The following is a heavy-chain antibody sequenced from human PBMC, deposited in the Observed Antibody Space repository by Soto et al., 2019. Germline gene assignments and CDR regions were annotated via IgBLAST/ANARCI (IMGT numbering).Heavy chain of an antibody. Sequence: SETLSLTCAFSVGSVNGYYWTWIRQPPGKGLEWIGEINHTGGTHYNPSLKSRVTMSVDTSKNQFSLRLSSVTAADTAIYYCATRITVFGLLIPPFDPWGQGTKVTVSS. CDR2: INHTGGT. CDR1: VGSVNGYY. D-gene: IGHD3-3*01. J-gene: IGHJ5*02. V-gene: IGHV4-34*01. CDR3: ATRITVFGLLIPPFDP.